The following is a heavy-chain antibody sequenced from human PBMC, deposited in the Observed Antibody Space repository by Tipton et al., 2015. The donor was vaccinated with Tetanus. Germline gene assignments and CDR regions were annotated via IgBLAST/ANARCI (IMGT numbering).Heavy chain of an antibody. CDR3: AREAGGFDY. D-gene: IGHD3-10*01. Sequence: SLRLSCAVSGFTVSNYYMSWVRQAPGKGLEWVSLIYNGDRTSHADSVKGRFTISRDKSKNTLYLQMNSLRAEDTAVYYCAREAGGFDYWCQGTLVTVSS. CDR1: GFTVSNYY. J-gene: IGHJ4*02. CDR2: IYNGDRT. V-gene: IGHV3-53*01.